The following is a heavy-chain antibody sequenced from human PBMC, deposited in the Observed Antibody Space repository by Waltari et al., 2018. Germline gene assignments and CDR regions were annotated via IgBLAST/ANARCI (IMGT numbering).Heavy chain of an antibody. V-gene: IGHV3-23*01. CDR2: IGGSGGRT. J-gene: IGHJ4*02. CDR1: GFTFCTSG. D-gene: IGHD2-2*01. CDR3: AKSSGDDQVPRPHDY. Sequence: EAQLLESGGGLAQPGGSLGLSWSASGFTFCTSGMNWGRKGPGKGLGWGSGIGGSGGRTYYVDSVRGRFTISRDNSRNTLYLQMNSLRAEDTAVYYCAKSSGDDQVPRPHDYWGQGTLVTVSS.